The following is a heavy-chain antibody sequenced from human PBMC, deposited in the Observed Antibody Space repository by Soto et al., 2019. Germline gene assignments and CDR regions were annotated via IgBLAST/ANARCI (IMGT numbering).Heavy chain of an antibody. V-gene: IGHV1-69*02. CDR3: ASPAVNDLDADSSAFDI. CDR1: GGTFSSQT. Sequence: QVQLVQSGAEVKEPGSSVKVSCKVSGGTFSSQTINWVRQVPGQGLEWMGSVIPIIGEGKYAQSFLGRVTITEDRSTRTANMKLSSLRSEDTAVYYCASPAVNDLDADSSAFDIWGQGTMVTVSS. D-gene: IGHD1-1*01. CDR2: VIPIIGEG. J-gene: IGHJ3*02.